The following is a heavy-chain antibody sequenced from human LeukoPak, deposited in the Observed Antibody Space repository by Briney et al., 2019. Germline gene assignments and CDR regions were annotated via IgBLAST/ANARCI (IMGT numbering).Heavy chain of an antibody. Sequence: GGSLRLSCAASGFTFSSYDMSWVRQAPGKGLEWVAVISYDGSNKYYADSVKGRFTISRDNSKNTLYLQMNSLRAEDTAVYYCARDLSGFDAFDIWGQGTMVTVSS. J-gene: IGHJ3*02. V-gene: IGHV3-30-3*01. CDR1: GFTFSSYD. D-gene: IGHD3-22*01. CDR3: ARDLSGFDAFDI. CDR2: ISYDGSNK.